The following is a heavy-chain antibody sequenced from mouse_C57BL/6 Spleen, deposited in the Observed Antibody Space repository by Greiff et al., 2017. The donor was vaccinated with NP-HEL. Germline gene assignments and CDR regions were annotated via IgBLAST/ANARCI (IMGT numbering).Heavy chain of an antibody. CDR2: IWSGGST. D-gene: IGHD2-5*01. J-gene: IGHJ3*01. CDR1: GFSLTSYG. CDR3: ARNYYSNYGFAY. Sequence: QVQLKESGPGLVQPSQSLSITCTVSGFSLTSYGVHWVRQSPGKGLEWLGVIWSGGSTDYNAALISRLSISKDNSKSQVFFKMNSLQADDTAIYYCARNYYSNYGFAYWGQGTLVTVSA. V-gene: IGHV2-2*01.